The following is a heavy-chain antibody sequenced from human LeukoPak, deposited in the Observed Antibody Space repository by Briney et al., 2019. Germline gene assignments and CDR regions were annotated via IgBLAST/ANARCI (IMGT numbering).Heavy chain of an antibody. CDR2: ISISSSSM. CDR1: GFTFSSYS. J-gene: IGHJ5*02. Sequence: GGSLRLSCAASGFTFSSYSMIWVRQAPGKGLEWVSYISISSSSMYYADSMKGRITISRDNAKNSLYLQMNSLRADDTAVYYCAREKDDHGDPGPLDAWGQGDLVTVSS. CDR3: AREKDDHGDPGPLDA. D-gene: IGHD4-17*01. V-gene: IGHV3-21*01.